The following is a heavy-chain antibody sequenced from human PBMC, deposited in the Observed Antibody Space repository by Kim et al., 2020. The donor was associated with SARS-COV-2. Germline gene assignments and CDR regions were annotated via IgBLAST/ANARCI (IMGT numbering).Heavy chain of an antibody. CDR2: ISTSGANT. CDR1: GFTFSTYA. CDR3: AKRMLSSSGNYYFDC. J-gene: IGHJ4*02. Sequence: GGSLRLSCAASGFTFSTYAMSWVRQAPGKGLEWVSAISTSGANTYYADSVKGRFTISRDNSKNTLYLQMNSLRAEDTAVYYCAKRMLSSSGNYYFDCWGQGTLVTVSS. D-gene: IGHD3-22*01. V-gene: IGHV3-23*01.